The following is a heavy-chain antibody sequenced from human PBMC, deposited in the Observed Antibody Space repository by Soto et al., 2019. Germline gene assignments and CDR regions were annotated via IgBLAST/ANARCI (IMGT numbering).Heavy chain of an antibody. CDR1: GFTFSSYA. D-gene: IGHD1-26*01. Sequence: GGSLRLSCAASGFTFSSYAMSWVRQAPGKGLEWVSAISGSGGSTYYADSVRGRFTISRDNSKNTLYLQMNSLRAEDTAVYYCAKDRGGSLPAYYFDYWGQGTLVTVSS. CDR3: AKDRGGSLPAYYFDY. J-gene: IGHJ4*02. CDR2: ISGSGGST. V-gene: IGHV3-23*01.